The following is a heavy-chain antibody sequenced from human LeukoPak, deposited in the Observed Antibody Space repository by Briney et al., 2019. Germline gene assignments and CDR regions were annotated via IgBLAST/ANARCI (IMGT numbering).Heavy chain of an antibody. CDR2: INNSGST. V-gene: IGHV4-34*01. CDR1: GGSFSGYY. CDR3: ARGSWFDY. D-gene: IGHD6-6*01. Sequence: SETLSLTCAVYGGSFSGYYWSWIRQPPGKGLEWIGEINNSGSTNYNPSLKSRVTISVETSKKQFSLKLSSVTAADTAVYYCARGSWFDYWGQGTLVTVSS. J-gene: IGHJ4*02.